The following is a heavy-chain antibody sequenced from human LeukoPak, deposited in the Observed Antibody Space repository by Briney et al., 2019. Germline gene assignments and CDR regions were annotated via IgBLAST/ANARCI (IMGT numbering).Heavy chain of an antibody. Sequence: PSETLSLTCTVSGGSISSGDYYWSWIRQPPGKGLEWIGYIYYSGSANYNPSLKSRVAISVDTSKNQFALKLSSVTAADTAVYYCARQRGASHFDYWGQGTLVTVSS. CDR3: ARQRGASHFDY. J-gene: IGHJ4*02. CDR1: GGSISSGDYY. CDR2: IYYSGSA. V-gene: IGHV4-30-4*08. D-gene: IGHD4/OR15-4a*01.